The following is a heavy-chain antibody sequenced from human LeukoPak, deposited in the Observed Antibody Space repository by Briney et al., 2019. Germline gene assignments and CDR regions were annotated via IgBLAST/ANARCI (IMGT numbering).Heavy chain of an antibody. V-gene: IGHV3-15*01. J-gene: IGHJ4*02. Sequence: GGSLRLPCAASGFTFSNAWMSWVRQAPGKGLEWVGRIKSKTDGGTTDYAAPVKGRFTISRDDSKNTLYLQMNSLKTEDTAVYYCTTEGIVVPASNGKPAARDYWGRGTLVTVSS. CDR1: GFTFSNAW. D-gene: IGHD2-2*01. CDR3: TTEGIVVPASNGKPAARDY. CDR2: IKSKTDGGTT.